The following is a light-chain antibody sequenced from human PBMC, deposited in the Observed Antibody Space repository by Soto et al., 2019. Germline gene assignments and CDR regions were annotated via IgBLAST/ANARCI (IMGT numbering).Light chain of an antibody. V-gene: IGKV3-20*01. CDR2: GAS. Sequence: EIVLTQSPGTLSLSPGERATLSCRASQSVSSSYLAWYQQKPGQAPRLLIYGASSGATGIPDRFSGSGSGTDFTLTISRLEPEDFAVYYCQKYGSSPETFGQGTKV. CDR3: QKYGSSPET. CDR1: QSVSSSY. J-gene: IGKJ1*01.